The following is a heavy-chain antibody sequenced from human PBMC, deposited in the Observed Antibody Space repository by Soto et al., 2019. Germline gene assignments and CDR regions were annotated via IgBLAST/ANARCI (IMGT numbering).Heavy chain of an antibody. CDR3: ARHGGSGWYSQGYYYYGIDG. V-gene: IGHV5-51*01. Sequence: GESLKICCKGSGYSFTSYWIGWVRQMPGKGLEWMGIIYPGDSDTRYSPSFQGQVTISADKSISTAYLQWSSLKASDTAMYYCARHGGSGWYSQGYYYYGIDGWGQGTTVTVSS. D-gene: IGHD6-19*01. CDR2: IYPGDSDT. CDR1: GYSFTSYW. J-gene: IGHJ6*02.